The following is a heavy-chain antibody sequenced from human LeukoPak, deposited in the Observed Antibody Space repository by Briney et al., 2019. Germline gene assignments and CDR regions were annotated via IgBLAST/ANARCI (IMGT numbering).Heavy chain of an antibody. V-gene: IGHV3-30*18. CDR2: LSYDGSNN. J-gene: IGHJ4*02. D-gene: IGHD6-13*01. CDR1: GVTLSSYG. Sequence: GGSLRLSCVASGVTLSSYGMHWVRQAPGKGLEWVAVLSYDGSNNYYADSVKGRFTISRDNSKNTLYLQMNSLRAEDTAVYYCAKDYTKRARQQLIRDWGQGTLVTVSS. CDR3: AKDYTKRARQQLIRD.